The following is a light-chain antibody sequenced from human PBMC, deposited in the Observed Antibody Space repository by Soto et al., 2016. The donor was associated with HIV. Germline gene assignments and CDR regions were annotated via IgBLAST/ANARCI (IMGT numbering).Light chain of an antibody. CDR1: QAISNS. V-gene: IGKV1-NL1*01. Sequence: DIQMTQSPSSLSASIGDRVTITCRASQAISNSLGWYQQKPGKAPKLLVYGTSILQSGVPSRFSGSRSGTDYSLSISSLQPEDFATYYCQQTYNAPYTFGQGTQPADQT. J-gene: IGKJ2*01. CDR2: GTS. CDR3: QQTYNAPYT.